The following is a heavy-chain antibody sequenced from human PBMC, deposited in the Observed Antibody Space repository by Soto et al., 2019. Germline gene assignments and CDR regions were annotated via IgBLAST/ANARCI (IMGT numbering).Heavy chain of an antibody. CDR1: EFSFSDQY. Sequence: PGGSLRLSCTVSAVSEFSFSDQYMDWVRQAPGKGLEWVGRSRNRVNNLSTAYAASVQGRFTISRDESKNTVHLQMDSLRAEDTAVYYCAKDSISSDGGYYLYYFDSWGQGTLVTVSS. J-gene: IGHJ4*02. V-gene: IGHV3-72*01. CDR3: AKDSISSDGGYYLYYFDS. D-gene: IGHD3-22*01. CDR2: SRNRVNNLST.